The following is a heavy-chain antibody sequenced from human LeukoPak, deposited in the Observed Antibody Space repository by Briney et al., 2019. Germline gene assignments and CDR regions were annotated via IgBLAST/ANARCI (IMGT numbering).Heavy chain of an antibody. D-gene: IGHD6-13*01. J-gene: IGHJ4*02. CDR1: GFTFSSYW. CDR2: IKTDGSQI. CDR3: AKDPRRYSRTGGYFDY. Sequence: PGGSLRLSCVASGFTFSSYWMTWVRQAPGKGLEWVANIKTDGSQIYYADSVKGRFTISRDNSKNTLYLQMNSLRAEDTAVYYCAKDPRRYSRTGGYFDYWGQGTLVTVSS. V-gene: IGHV3-7*01.